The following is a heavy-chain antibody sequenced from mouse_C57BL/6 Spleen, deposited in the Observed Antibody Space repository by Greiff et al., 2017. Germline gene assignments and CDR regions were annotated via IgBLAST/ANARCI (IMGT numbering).Heavy chain of an antibody. Sequence: VKLVESGGGLVKPGGSLKLSCAASGFNFSDYGMHWVRQAPEKGLEWVAYISTGSSTIDYADTVKGRFTISRDKATNTPYLQMTSLRSEDSAGYYCARDCSPSGWIAYWGQGTLVTVSA. D-gene: IGHD6-1*01. CDR3: ARDCSPSGWIAY. CDR1: GFNFSDYG. CDR2: ISTGSSTI. J-gene: IGHJ3*01. V-gene: IGHV5-17*01.